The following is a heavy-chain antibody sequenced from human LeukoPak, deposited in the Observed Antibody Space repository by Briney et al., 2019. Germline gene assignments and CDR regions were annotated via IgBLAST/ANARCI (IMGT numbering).Heavy chain of an antibody. Sequence: SETLSLTCAVSGYSISSGYYWGWIRQPPGKGLEWIGSIYHSGSTYYNPSLKSRVTISVDTSKNQFSLKLSSVTAADTAVSYCARPSTWATVTRYWYFDLWGRGTLVTVSS. CDR3: ARPSTWATVTRYWYFDL. V-gene: IGHV4-38-2*01. J-gene: IGHJ2*01. CDR2: IYHSGST. CDR1: GYSISSGYY. D-gene: IGHD4-17*01.